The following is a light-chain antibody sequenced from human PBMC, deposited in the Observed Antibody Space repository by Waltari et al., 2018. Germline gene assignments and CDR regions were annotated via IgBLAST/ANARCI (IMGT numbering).Light chain of an antibody. V-gene: IGLV2-14*01. CDR3: SSYTSSSTLVV. CDR2: DVS. CDR1: SSDVGGYHY. J-gene: IGLJ2*01. Sequence: QSALTQPASVSGSPGQSIPISCTGTSSDVGGYHYVSWYQQHPGKAPKLRIYDVSNRPSGVSNRFSGSKSGNTASLTISGLQAEDEADYYCSSYTSSSTLVVFGGGTKLTVL.